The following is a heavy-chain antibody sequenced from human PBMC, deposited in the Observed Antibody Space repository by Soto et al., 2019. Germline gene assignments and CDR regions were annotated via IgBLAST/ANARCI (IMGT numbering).Heavy chain of an antibody. CDR1: GFTFSDYY. Sequence: GGSLRLSCAASGFTFSDYYMSWIRQAPGKGLEWVSYISSSSSYTNYADSVKGRFTISRDNAKNSLYLQMNSLRAEDTAVYYCARGVDIVVGTAIDAFDIWGQGTMVTVSS. D-gene: IGHD2-21*02. CDR2: ISSSSSYT. V-gene: IGHV3-11*06. J-gene: IGHJ3*02. CDR3: ARGVDIVVGTAIDAFDI.